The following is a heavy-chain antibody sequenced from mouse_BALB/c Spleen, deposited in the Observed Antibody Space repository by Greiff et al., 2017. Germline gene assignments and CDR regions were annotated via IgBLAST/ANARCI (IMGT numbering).Heavy chain of an antibody. J-gene: IGHJ2*01. V-gene: IGHV5-17*02. CDR2: ISSGSSTI. CDR3: ARGGSDY. CDR1: GFTFSSFG. Sequence: EVQLVESGGGLVQPGGSRKLSCAASGFTFSSFGMHWVRQAPEKGLEWVAYISSGSSTIYYADTVKGRFTISRDNPKNTLFLQMTSLRSEDTAMYYCARGGSDYGGQGTTLTVSS.